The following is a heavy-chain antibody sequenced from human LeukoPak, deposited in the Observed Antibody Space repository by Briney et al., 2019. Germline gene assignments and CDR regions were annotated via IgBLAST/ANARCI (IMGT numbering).Heavy chain of an antibody. CDR2: IKRDGSQK. CDR3: ARCGVGVAAAAANC. CDR1: GFSFSSNW. Sequence: GGSLRLSCAAPGFSFSSNWMGWVRQAPGKGLEWVAHIKRDGSQKYYLDSVKGRFTISRDNAKNSLYLQMNSLRAEDTAVYYCARCGVGVAAAAANCWGQGTLLTVSS. D-gene: IGHD6-13*01. V-gene: IGHV3-7*01. J-gene: IGHJ4*02.